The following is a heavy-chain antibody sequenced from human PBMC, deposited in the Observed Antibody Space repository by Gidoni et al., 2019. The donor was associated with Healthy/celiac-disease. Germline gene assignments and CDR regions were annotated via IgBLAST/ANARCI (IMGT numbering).Heavy chain of an antibody. D-gene: IGHD2-21*01. Sequence: EVQLVESGGGLVKPGGSLRLSCAASGFTFSSYSMNWVRQAPGKGLEWVSSISSSSSYTYYADSVKGRFTISRDNAKNSLYLQMNSLRAEDTAVYYCAREYCGGDCLDYWGQGTLVTVSS. CDR1: GFTFSSYS. CDR2: ISSSSSYT. V-gene: IGHV3-21*01. CDR3: AREYCGGDCLDY. J-gene: IGHJ4*02.